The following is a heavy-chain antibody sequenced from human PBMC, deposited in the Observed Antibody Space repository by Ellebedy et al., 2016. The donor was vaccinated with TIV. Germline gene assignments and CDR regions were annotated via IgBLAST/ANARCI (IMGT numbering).Heavy chain of an antibody. CDR1: GDSMTTSSYY. D-gene: IGHD3-22*01. V-gene: IGHV4-39*02. J-gene: IGHJ6*01. CDR3: ARDGYYDSSSYYYYYYYGMDV. CDR2: IYYSGST. Sequence: SETLSLTCTVSGDSMTTSSYYWGWIRQAPGKGLEWIGSIYYSGSTDYNPSLKSRVTMSVDTSNNLFSLKMTSVTATDTAVYYCARDGYYDSSSYYYYYYYGMDVWGQGTTVTVSS.